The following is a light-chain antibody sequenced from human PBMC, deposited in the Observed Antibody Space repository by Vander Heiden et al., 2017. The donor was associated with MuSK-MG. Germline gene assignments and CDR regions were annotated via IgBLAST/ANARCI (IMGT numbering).Light chain of an antibody. J-gene: IGLJ3*02. CDR1: SSELGAYNY. CDR3: TSYTSSNMPV. Sequence: SALTQPASVAGSPGQSINISCTGPSSELGAYNYVSWYQQHPGNGHKLIIFDVSNRPAGISHRFSGSKSGNTASLTISGLQAEDEADYYCTSYTSSNMPVFGGGTKLTVL. V-gene: IGLV2-14*01. CDR2: DVS.